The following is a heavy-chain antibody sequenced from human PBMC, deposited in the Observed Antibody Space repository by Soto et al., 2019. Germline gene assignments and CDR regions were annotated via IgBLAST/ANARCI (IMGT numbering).Heavy chain of an antibody. V-gene: IGHV4-59*01. D-gene: IGHD5-12*01. CDR1: GDSITTYY. CDR2: IYYTGST. J-gene: IGHJ5*02. CDR3: ARGLSSGYNRIGDRHWFDP. Sequence: QVQLQESGPGLVKPSETLSLTCTVSGDSITTYYWSWIRQPPGKGLEWIGYIYYTGSTNYYRYNPSLKSRVTMLVDTSKNQFSLQLSSVTAADTAVYDCARGLSSGYNRIGDRHWFDPWGQGTLVTVSS.